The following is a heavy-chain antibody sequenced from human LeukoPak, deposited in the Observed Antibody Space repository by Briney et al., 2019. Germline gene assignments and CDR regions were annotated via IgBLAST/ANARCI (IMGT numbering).Heavy chain of an antibody. V-gene: IGHV3-66*01. Sequence: GGSLRLSCAASGFTVSSNYMSWVRQAPGKGLEWVSVIYSGGSTYYADSVKGRFTISRDNSKNTLYLQMNSLRAEDTAVYYCARDLTYDSSGHSYDYWGQGTLVTVSS. CDR1: GFTVSSNY. CDR3: ARDLTYDSSGHSYDY. J-gene: IGHJ4*02. CDR2: IYSGGST. D-gene: IGHD3-22*01.